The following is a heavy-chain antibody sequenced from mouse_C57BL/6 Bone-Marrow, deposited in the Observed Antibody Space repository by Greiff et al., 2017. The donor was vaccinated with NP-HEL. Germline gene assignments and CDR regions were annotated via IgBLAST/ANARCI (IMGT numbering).Heavy chain of an antibody. CDR1: GYTFTSYG. D-gene: IGHD2-5*01. Sequence: VKLVESGAELARPGASVKLSCKASGYTFTSYGISWVKQRTGQGLEWIGEIYPRSGNTYYNEKFKGKATLTADKSSSTAYMELRSLTSEDSAVYFCARDYYSNYDYAMDYWGQGTSVTVSS. CDR3: ARDYYSNYDYAMDY. J-gene: IGHJ4*01. V-gene: IGHV1-81*01. CDR2: IYPRSGNT.